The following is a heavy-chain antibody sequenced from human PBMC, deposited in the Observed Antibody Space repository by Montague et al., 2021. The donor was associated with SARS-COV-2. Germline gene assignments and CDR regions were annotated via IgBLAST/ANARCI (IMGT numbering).Heavy chain of an antibody. Sequence: CAISGDSVSSNSAAWNWNRQSPSRGREWLGRTYYRFKWYNDYAVXVKSRITINPDTSKNQFSLQLNSVTPEDTAVYYCARGGSWLYYFDYWGQGTLVTVSS. CDR2: TYYRFKWYN. V-gene: IGHV6-1*01. J-gene: IGHJ4*02. D-gene: IGHD6-13*01. CDR1: GDSVSSNSAA. CDR3: ARGGSWLYYFDY.